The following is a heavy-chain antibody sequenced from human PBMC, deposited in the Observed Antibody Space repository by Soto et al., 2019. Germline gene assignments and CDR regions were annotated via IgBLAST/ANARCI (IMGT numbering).Heavy chain of an antibody. CDR3: ARHEYDYIWGSYRSVDY. J-gene: IGHJ4*02. CDR1: GGSISSYY. CDR2: IYYSGST. V-gene: IGHV4-59*08. Sequence: ASETLSLTGTVSGGSISSYYWSWIRQPPGKGLEWIGYIYYSGSTNYNPSLKSRVTISVDTSKNQFSLKLSSVTAADTAVYYCARHEYDYIWGSYRSVDYWGQGTLVTVS. D-gene: IGHD3-16*02.